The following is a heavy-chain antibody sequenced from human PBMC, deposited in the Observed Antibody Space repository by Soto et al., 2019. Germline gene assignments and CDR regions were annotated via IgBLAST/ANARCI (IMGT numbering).Heavy chain of an antibody. V-gene: IGHV1-2*02. J-gene: IGHJ5*02. D-gene: IGHD3-9*01. CDR1: GYTFTAFY. Sequence: ASVKVSCKASGYTFTAFYMNWVRQAPGQGLEWMGWVNPNTGVTKYAQKFQGRVTMTRDTSINTAYMEWNGLTSDDTAVYYCTSLRLDPWGQGTLGTVSS. CDR3: TSLRLDP. CDR2: VNPNTGVT.